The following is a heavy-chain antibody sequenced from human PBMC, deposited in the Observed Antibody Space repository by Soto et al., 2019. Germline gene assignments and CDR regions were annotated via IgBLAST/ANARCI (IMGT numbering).Heavy chain of an antibody. CDR1: GGSISSGGYY. CDR3: ARGDVVVPAATPLSAHQLAFDP. Sequence: KLPETLSLTCTVSGGSISSGGYYWSWIRQHPGKGLEWIGYIYYSGSTYYNPSLKSRVTISVDTSKNQFSLKLSSVTAADTAVYYCARGDVVVPAATPLSAHQLAFDPWGQGTLVTVSS. CDR2: IYYSGST. D-gene: IGHD2-2*01. J-gene: IGHJ5*02. V-gene: IGHV4-31*03.